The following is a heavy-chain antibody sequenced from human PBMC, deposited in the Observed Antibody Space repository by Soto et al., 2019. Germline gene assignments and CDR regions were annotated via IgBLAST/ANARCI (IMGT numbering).Heavy chain of an antibody. V-gene: IGHV4-34*01. CDR2: INHSGRT. CDR1: DGSFSGYY. J-gene: IGHJ6*02. D-gene: IGHD2-2*01. Sequence: KPSETLSLTCAVYDGSFSGYYWSWIRQPPGRGLEWIGEINHSGRTNYNPSLKSRVTISIDVSKKQFSLKKSSVTAADTALYYCARICSSASCSPSYGMDVWGQGTTVTSP. CDR3: ARICSSASCSPSYGMDV.